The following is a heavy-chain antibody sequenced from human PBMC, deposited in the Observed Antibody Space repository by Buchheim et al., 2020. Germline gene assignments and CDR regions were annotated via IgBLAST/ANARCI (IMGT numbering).Heavy chain of an antibody. CDR1: GGSISSGGYS. D-gene: IGHD3-10*01. CDR3: ARGLHGSGSRYGMDV. V-gene: IGHV4-30-4*07. CDR2: IYYSGST. Sequence: QVQLQESGPGLVKPSQTLSLTCAVSGGSISSGGYSWSWIRQPPGKGLEWIGYIYYSGSTYYNPSLKRRVTISVDTSQNQFSLKLSSVTAADTAVYYCARGLHGSGSRYGMDVWGQGTT. J-gene: IGHJ6*02.